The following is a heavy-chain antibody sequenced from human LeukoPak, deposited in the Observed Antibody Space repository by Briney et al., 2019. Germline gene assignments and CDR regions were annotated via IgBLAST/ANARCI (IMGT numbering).Heavy chain of an antibody. Sequence: GGSLRLSCAASGFTFSSYEMHWVRQAPGKGLEWVGRIRSKANSYATAYAASVKGRFTISRDDSKNTLYLQMNSLKTEDTAVYYCTRDRGNNYYGSGSYFDYWGQGTLVTVSS. CDR2: IRSKANSYAT. J-gene: IGHJ4*02. CDR1: GFTFSSYE. CDR3: TRDRGNNYYGSGSYFDY. D-gene: IGHD3-10*01. V-gene: IGHV3-73*01.